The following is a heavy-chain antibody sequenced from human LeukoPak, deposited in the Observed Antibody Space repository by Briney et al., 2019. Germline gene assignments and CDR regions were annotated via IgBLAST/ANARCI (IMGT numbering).Heavy chain of an antibody. D-gene: IGHD6-6*01. CDR1: GGTFSSYA. Sequence: ASVKVSCKASGGTFSSYAISRVRQAPGQGLEWMGRIIPIFGTANYAQKFQGRVTITTDESTSTAYMELSSLRSEDTAVYYCARIAIAARDFDYWGQGTLVTVSS. V-gene: IGHV1-69*05. CDR3: ARIAIAARDFDY. CDR2: IIPIFGTA. J-gene: IGHJ4*02.